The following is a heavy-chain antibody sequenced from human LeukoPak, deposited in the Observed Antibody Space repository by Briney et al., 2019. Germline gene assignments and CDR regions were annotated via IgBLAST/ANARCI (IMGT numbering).Heavy chain of an antibody. Sequence: PGGSLRLSCAASGFTFSDYYMSWIRQAPGKGLEWVSYISSSGSTIYYADSVKGRFTISRDNAKNSLYLQMNSLGAEDTAVYYCARDRMGYCSGGRCLVMDVWGRGTTVTVSS. V-gene: IGHV3-11*04. CDR2: ISSSGSTI. CDR3: ARDRMGYCSGGRCLVMDV. J-gene: IGHJ6*03. D-gene: IGHD2-15*01. CDR1: GFTFSDYY.